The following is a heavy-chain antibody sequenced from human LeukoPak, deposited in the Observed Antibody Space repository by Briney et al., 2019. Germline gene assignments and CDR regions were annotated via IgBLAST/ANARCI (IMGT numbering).Heavy chain of an antibody. CDR1: GFTFTTYW. D-gene: IGHD6-13*01. J-gene: IGHJ4*02. CDR3: AKDQGDLYSSSWYDY. Sequence: GGSLRLSCAASGFTFTTYWMSWVRQAPGKGLEWVSAISGSGGSTYYADSVKGRFTISRDNSKNTLYLQMNSLRAEDTAVYYCAKDQGDLYSSSWYDYWGQGTLVTVSS. V-gene: IGHV3-23*01. CDR2: ISGSGGST.